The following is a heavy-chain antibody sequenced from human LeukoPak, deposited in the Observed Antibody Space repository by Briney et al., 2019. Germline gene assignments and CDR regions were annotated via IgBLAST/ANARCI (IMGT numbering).Heavy chain of an antibody. D-gene: IGHD3-9*01. CDR3: ARDHAYFARFDP. V-gene: IGHV1-3*01. J-gene: IGHJ5*02. CDR2: INAGNGNT. Sequence: ASVKVSCKASGYTFTSYAMHWVRQAPGQRLEWMGWINAGNGNTKYSQKFQGRVTITRDTSASTAYMELSSLRSEDTAVYYCARDHAYFARFDPWGQGTLVTVSS. CDR1: GYTFTSYA.